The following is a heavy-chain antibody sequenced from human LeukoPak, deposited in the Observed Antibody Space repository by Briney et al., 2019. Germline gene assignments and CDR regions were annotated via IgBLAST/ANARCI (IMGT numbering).Heavy chain of an antibody. D-gene: IGHD3-22*01. J-gene: IGHJ4*02. Sequence: GGSLRLSCAASGFTFSSYAMHWVRQAPGKGLEWVAVISYDGSIKYYADSVKGRFTISRDNSKNTLYLQMNSLRAEDTAVYYCARGPVVVQRFDYWGQGTLVTVSS. CDR1: GFTFSSYA. CDR2: ISYDGSIK. CDR3: ARGPVVVQRFDY. V-gene: IGHV3-30-3*01.